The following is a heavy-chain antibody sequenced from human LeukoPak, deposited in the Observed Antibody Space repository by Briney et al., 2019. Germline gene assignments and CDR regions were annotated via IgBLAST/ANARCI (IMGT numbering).Heavy chain of an antibody. CDR1: GFTFSSFD. D-gene: IGHD1-1*01. V-gene: IGHV3-13*01. Sequence: GGSLRLSCAASGFTFSSFDMHWVRQPTGQGLEWVSTIGTYSDTYYPGSVQGRFTLSRDNAKNSLYLQMNSLTAGDTAVYYCARGPPRGKYYYMDVWGKGTTVTVSS. CDR2: IGTYSDT. CDR3: ARGPPRGKYYYMDV. J-gene: IGHJ6*03.